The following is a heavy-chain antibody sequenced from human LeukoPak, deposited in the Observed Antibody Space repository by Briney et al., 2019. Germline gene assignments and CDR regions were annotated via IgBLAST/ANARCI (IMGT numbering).Heavy chain of an antibody. CDR3: ARVEDPEAYYFDY. V-gene: IGHV3-23*01. CDR1: GFTFSNFL. D-gene: IGHD3-3*01. Sequence: GGSLRLSCAASGFTFSNFLMTWVRQAPGKGPEWVSAISGSGGDTYYADSVKGRFTISRDNSKNTLYLQMNSLRAEDTAVYYCARVEDPEAYYFDYWGQGTLVTVSS. J-gene: IGHJ4*02. CDR2: ISGSGGDT.